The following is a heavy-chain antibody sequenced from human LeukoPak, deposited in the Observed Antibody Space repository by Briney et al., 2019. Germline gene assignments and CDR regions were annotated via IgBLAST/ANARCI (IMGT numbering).Heavy chain of an antibody. D-gene: IGHD2-2*01. J-gene: IGHJ5*02. CDR3: ARQIVVVPAAMVMGWFDP. CDR1: GDSVSSNSAA. CDR2: TYYRSKWYN. Sequence: SQTLSLTCAISGDSVSSNSAAWNWIRQSPSRGLEWLGRTYYRSKWYNDYALSVKGRITINPDTSKNQFSLQLNSVTPEDTAVYYCARQIVVVPAAMVMGWFDPWGQGTLVTVSS. V-gene: IGHV6-1*01.